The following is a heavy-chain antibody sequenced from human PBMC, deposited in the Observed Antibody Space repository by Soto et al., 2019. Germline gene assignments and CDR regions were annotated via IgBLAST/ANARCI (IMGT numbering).Heavy chain of an antibody. V-gene: IGHV3-23*01. CDR2: ISCSGGRT. J-gene: IGHJ4*02. CDR1: GFTFSSSA. CDR3: AKIETGTGTNY. Sequence: GGSLRLSCAVSGFTFSSSAMTWVRQAPGKGLEWVSSISCSGGRTYYTDSVKGRFTISRDDSKNTLYLQMNSLRADDTAVYYCAKIETGTGTNYWGQGTLVTVSS. D-gene: IGHD1-1*01.